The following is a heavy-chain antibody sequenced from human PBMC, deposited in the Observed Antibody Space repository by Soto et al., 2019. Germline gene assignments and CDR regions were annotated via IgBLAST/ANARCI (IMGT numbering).Heavy chain of an antibody. CDR3: VRRGISSSVLFWFDP. CDR1: GGSISSSSYY. CDR2: IYYSGST. V-gene: IGHV4-39*01. D-gene: IGHD6-6*01. Sequence: PSETLSLTCTVSGGSISSSSYYWGWIRQPPGKGPEWIGSIYYSGSTYYNPSLKSRVTISVDTSKNQFSLKLSSVTAADTAVYYCVRRGISSSVLFWFDPWGQGTLVTVSS. J-gene: IGHJ5*02.